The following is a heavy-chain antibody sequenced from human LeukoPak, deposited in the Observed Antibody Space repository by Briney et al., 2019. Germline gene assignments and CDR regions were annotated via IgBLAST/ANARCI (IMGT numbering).Heavy chain of an antibody. CDR1: GFTFSSYA. J-gene: IGHJ6*02. D-gene: IGHD5/OR15-5a*01. CDR3: ARDLRFYYGMDV. Sequence: GGSLRLSCAASGFTFSSYAMSWVRQAPGKGLEWVSYISTTSPTIFYADSVKGRFTISRDNAKNSLYLQMNSLRAEDTAVYYCARDLRFYYGMDVWGQGTTVTVSS. CDR2: ISTTSPTI. V-gene: IGHV3-48*01.